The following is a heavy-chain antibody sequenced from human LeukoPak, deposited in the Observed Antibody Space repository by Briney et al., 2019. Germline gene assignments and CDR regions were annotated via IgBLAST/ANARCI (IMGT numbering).Heavy chain of an antibody. V-gene: IGHV3-30-3*01. CDR1: GFTFSSYA. CDR2: ISYDGTNK. J-gene: IGHJ6*02. Sequence: GGSLRLSCAASGFTFSSYAMHWVRQAPGKGLEWVAVISYDGTNKYYADSVKGRFTISRDNSKKTLFLQMNSLRAEDTALYYCARDYCSRTSCLGMDVWGRGTTVTVSS. CDR3: ARDYCSRTSCLGMDV. D-gene: IGHD2-2*01.